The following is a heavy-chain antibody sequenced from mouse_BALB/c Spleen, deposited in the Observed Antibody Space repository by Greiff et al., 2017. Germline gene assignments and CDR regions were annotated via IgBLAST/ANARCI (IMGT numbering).Heavy chain of an antibody. CDR1: GFSLTSYG. Sequence: VKLQESGPGLVAPSQSLSITCTVSGFSLTSYGVHWVRQPPGKGLEWLGVIWAGGSTNYNSALKSRLSISKDNSKSQVFLKMNSLQTDDTAMYYCARDGGKRAMDYWGQGTSVTVSS. CDR2: IWAGGST. J-gene: IGHJ4*01. CDR3: ARDGGKRAMDY. D-gene: IGHD2-1*01. V-gene: IGHV2-9*02.